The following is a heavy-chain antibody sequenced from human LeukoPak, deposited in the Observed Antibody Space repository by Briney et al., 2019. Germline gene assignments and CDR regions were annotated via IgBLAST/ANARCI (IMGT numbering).Heavy chain of an antibody. CDR2: INQGGSVK. V-gene: IGHV3-7*03. CDR3: AKAYWRTAMALDY. Sequence: GGSLRLSCAASGFTFSSDWMNWVRQAPGKGLEWVANINQGGSVKNYVDSVKGRFTISRDNAKNSLYLQMNGLRVEDSALYYCAKAYWRTAMALDYWGQGTLVTVSS. J-gene: IGHJ4*02. CDR1: GFTFSSDW. D-gene: IGHD5-18*01.